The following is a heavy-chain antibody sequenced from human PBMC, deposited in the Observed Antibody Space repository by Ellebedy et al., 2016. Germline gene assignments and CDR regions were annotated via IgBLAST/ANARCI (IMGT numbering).Heavy chain of an antibody. V-gene: IGHV3-21*04. J-gene: IGHJ4*02. CDR1: GFTFSSYS. D-gene: IGHD6-6*01. CDR2: ISSSSSYI. CDR3: ARGEAWKYSSSSDFDY. Sequence: GESLKISCAASGFTFSSYSMNWVRQAPGKGLEWVSSISSSSSYIYYADSVKGRFTISRDNAKNSLYLQMNSLRAEDTAVYYCARGEAWKYSSSSDFDYWGQGTLVTVSS.